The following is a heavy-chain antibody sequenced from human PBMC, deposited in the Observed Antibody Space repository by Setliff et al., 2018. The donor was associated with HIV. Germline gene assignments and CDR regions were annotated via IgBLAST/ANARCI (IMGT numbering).Heavy chain of an antibody. V-gene: IGHV4-59*12. CDR3: VGDETTVTFDY. CDR1: GGSISSDY. J-gene: IGHJ4*02. Sequence: SETLSLTCTVSGGSISSDYWSWIRQPPGKGLEWIGYIYDSGPTNYNPSLKSRVTMSADTSKNHFSLNLKSVTAADTAVYYCVGDETTVTFDYWGQGTLVTVSS. CDR2: IYDSGPT. D-gene: IGHD4-17*01.